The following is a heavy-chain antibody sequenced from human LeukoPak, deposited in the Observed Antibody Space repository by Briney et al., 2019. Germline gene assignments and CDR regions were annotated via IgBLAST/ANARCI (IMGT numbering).Heavy chain of an antibody. V-gene: IGHV3-23*01. CDR3: AKDKLGYCSGGSCPLPSFDY. Sequence: PGGSLRPSCAASGFTFSSYSMSWVRQAPGKGLEWVSAISGSGGSTYYADSVKGRFTISRDNSKNTLYLQMNSLRAEDTAVYYCAKDKLGYCSGGSCPLPSFDYWGQGTLVTVSS. D-gene: IGHD2-15*01. CDR2: ISGSGGST. CDR1: GFTFSSYS. J-gene: IGHJ4*02.